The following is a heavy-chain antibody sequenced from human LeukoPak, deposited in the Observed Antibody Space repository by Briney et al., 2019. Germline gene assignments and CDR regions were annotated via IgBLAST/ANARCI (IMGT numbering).Heavy chain of an antibody. D-gene: IGHD5-12*01. CDR3: ARQTWLLDY. Sequence: SETLSLTCPVSSGSISSGVYYWSWIRQHPGKGLEWIGYIYYSGSTYYNPSLKSRVTISVDTSKNQFSLKLSSVTAADTAVYYCARQTWLLDYWGQGILVTVSS. J-gene: IGHJ4*02. V-gene: IGHV4-31*03. CDR1: SGSISSGVYY. CDR2: IYYSGST.